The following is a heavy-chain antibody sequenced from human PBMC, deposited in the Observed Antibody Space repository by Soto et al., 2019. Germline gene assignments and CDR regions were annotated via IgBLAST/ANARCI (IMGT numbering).Heavy chain of an antibody. CDR1: GDSIKNYY. CDR3: VRDLYTFGVLSDAAYNSFGH. J-gene: IGHJ5*02. V-gene: IGHV4-59*01. Sequence: PSETLSLTCTVSGDSIKNYYWSWIRQPPGKGLEWIGYIYYSGNTNYNPSFKGRVTISVDTSKNQFSLKVNSVTPADAAVYYCVRDLYTFGVLSDAAYNSFGHWGQGTQVTVSS. CDR2: IYYSGNT. D-gene: IGHD3-16*01.